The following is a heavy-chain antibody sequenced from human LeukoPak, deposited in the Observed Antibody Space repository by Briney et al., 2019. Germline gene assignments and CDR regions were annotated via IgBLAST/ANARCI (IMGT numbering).Heavy chain of an antibody. V-gene: IGHV3-48*01. Sequence: GGSLRLSCAASGFTLSHYDMHWVRQAPGKGLEWVSYISSSSSTIYYADSVKGRFTISRDNAKNSLYLQMNSLRAEDTAVYYCVIVYSSSSLDYWGQGTLVTVSS. CDR1: GFTLSHYD. CDR2: ISSSSSTI. CDR3: VIVYSSSSLDY. D-gene: IGHD6-6*01. J-gene: IGHJ4*02.